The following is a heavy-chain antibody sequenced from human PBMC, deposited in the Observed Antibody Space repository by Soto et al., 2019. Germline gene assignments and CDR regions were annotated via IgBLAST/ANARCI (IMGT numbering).Heavy chain of an antibody. CDR3: ARGVSMGAYYYYGMDV. V-gene: IGHV4-34*01. Sequence: PSETLSLTCAVYGGSFSGYYWSWIRQPPGKGLEWIGEINHSGSTNYNPSLKSRVTISVDTSKNQFSLKLSSVTAADTAVYYCARGVSMGAYYYYGMDVWGQRTTVTVSS. J-gene: IGHJ6*02. D-gene: IGHD3-16*01. CDR1: GGSFSGYY. CDR2: INHSGST.